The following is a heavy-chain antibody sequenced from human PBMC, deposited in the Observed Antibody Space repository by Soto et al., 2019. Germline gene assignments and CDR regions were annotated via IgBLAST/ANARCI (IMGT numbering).Heavy chain of an antibody. D-gene: IGHD3-3*02. V-gene: IGHV4-34*01. J-gene: IGHJ4*02. Sequence: SETLSLTCAVYGGSFSGYYWSWIRQPPGKGLEWIGEINHSGSTNYNPSLKSRVTISVDTSKNQFSLKLSSVTAADTAVYYCARDAQFWSGYYIRAYFDYWGQGTLVTVSS. CDR1: GGSFSGYY. CDR2: INHSGST. CDR3: ARDAQFWSGYYIRAYFDY.